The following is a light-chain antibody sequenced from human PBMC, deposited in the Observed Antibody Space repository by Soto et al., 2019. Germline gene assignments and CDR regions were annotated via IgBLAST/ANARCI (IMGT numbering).Light chain of an antibody. CDR2: AAS. Sequence: DIQMTQSPSSLSASVRDRVTITCRASQNISRYLNWYQQRPGNTPNLLIYAASSLQSGVPSRFRGGGSGTHFTLTISSLQPEDFANYYCQQTYSPPRTFGQGSRVEIK. CDR1: QNISRY. J-gene: IGKJ1*01. V-gene: IGKV1-39*01. CDR3: QQTYSPPRT.